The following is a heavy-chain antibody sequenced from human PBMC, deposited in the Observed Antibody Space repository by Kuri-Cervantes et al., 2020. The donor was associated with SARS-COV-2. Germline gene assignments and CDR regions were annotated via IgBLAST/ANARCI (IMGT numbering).Heavy chain of an antibody. J-gene: IGHJ5*02. V-gene: IGHV3-21*01. CDR2: ISSSSSYI. D-gene: IGHD1-26*01. CDR1: GFTFSSYS. Sequence: GETLKISCAASGFTFSSYSVNLVRQAPGKGLEWVSSISSSSSYIYYADSVKGRFTISRDNAKNSLYLQMNSLRAEDTAVYYCASEDSGSYFRGRGMFDPWGQGTLVTVSS. CDR3: ASEDSGSYFRGRGMFDP.